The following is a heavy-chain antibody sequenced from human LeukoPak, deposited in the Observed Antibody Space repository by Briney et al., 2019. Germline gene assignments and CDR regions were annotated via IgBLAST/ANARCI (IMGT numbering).Heavy chain of an antibody. Sequence: GGSLRLSCAASGFTFSDYYMSWISQAPGKGLEWVSYISSRGSTINYADSVKGRFTISRDNAKNSLYLQMNSLRAEDTAVYYCASPAGSSSWYENWGQGTLVTVSS. CDR3: ASPAGSSSWYEN. V-gene: IGHV3-11*04. CDR2: ISSRGSTI. D-gene: IGHD6-13*01. CDR1: GFTFSDYY. J-gene: IGHJ4*02.